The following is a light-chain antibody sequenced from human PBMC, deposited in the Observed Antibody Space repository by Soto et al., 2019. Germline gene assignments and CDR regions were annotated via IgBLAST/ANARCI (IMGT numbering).Light chain of an antibody. CDR2: AVS. V-gene: IGKV3-20*01. CDR1: QSVSSNY. J-gene: IGKJ1*01. Sequence: EIVLTQSPGTLSLSPGERATLSCRSSQSVSSNYLAWYQQKPDQAPRLVNYAVSGRDTGIPDRFSGSGSGTDFTLTISTLEPDDVAVYYCQQYGSSPTFGQGTKVDIK. CDR3: QQYGSSPT.